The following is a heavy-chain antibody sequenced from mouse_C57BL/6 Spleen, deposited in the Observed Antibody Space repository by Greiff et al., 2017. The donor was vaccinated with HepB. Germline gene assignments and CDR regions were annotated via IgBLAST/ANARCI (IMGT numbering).Heavy chain of an antibody. Sequence: VQLKESGPELVKPGASVKISCKASGYSFTGYYMNWVKQSPEKSLEWIGEINPSTGGTTYNQKFKAKATLTVDKSSSTAYMQLKSLTSEDSAVYYCASRRYFDVWGTGTTVTVSS. CDR1: GYSFTGYY. CDR2: INPSTGGT. J-gene: IGHJ1*03. CDR3: ASRRYFDV. V-gene: IGHV1-42*01.